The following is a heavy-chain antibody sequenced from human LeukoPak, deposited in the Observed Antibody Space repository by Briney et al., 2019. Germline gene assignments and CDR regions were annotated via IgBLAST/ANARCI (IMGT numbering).Heavy chain of an antibody. D-gene: IGHD3-3*01. Sequence: PSETLSLTCTVSGGSISSYYWSWIRQPPGKGLEWIGYIYYSGSTNYNPSLKSRVTISVDTSKNQFSLKLSSVTAADTAVYYCARVYYDFWSGYHEYYYYYMDVWGKGTTVTVSS. CDR1: GGSISSYY. CDR2: IYYSGST. V-gene: IGHV4-59*01. J-gene: IGHJ6*03. CDR3: ARVYYDFWSGYHEYYYYYMDV.